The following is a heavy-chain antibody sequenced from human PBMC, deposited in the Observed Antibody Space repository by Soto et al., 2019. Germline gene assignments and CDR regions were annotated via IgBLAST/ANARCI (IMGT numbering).Heavy chain of an antibody. J-gene: IGHJ2*01. CDR1: GGSFSGYY. V-gene: IGHV4-34*01. Sequence: QVQLQQWGAGPLRPLETLSLTCGVSGGSFSGYYWAWIRQSPGKGLEWIGEINDRGSINYNPSLKSRVRISVDTSKKHYSLNLRSVTAADTAVYYCARESHDILTGPPWVWYFYLWGRGTLVTVSS. CDR2: INDRGSI. CDR3: ARESHDILTGPPWVWYFYL. D-gene: IGHD3-9*01.